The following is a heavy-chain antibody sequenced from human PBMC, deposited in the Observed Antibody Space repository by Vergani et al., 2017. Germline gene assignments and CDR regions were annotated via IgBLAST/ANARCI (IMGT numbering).Heavy chain of an antibody. Sequence: QGQLAQSGAEVKKPGSSVKVSCKASGGTFSSNSISWVRQAPGQGLEWMGRIIPIFGTANYAQKFQGRVTITADESTSTAYMELSSLRSEDTAVYYCARGIAYYYDSSGYYGTLFGYWGQGTLVTVSS. CDR1: GGTFSSNS. J-gene: IGHJ4*02. CDR3: ARGIAYYYDSSGYYGTLFGY. CDR2: IIPIFGTA. V-gene: IGHV1-69*13. D-gene: IGHD3-22*01.